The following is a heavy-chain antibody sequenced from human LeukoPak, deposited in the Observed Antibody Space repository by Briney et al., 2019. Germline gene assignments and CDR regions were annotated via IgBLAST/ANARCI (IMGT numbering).Heavy chain of an antibody. CDR2: ISSGGSTI. J-gene: IGHJ4*02. Sequence: GGSLRRSCAASGFTFSSYEMNWLRQGPGKGLEWVSYISSGGSTIDYADSGKVRFTMSRDNAKNSLYLQMNSLRAEDTAVYYCARGTVTRFDYWGQGTLVTVSS. V-gene: IGHV3-48*03. D-gene: IGHD4-11*01. CDR3: ARGTVTRFDY. CDR1: GFTFSSYE.